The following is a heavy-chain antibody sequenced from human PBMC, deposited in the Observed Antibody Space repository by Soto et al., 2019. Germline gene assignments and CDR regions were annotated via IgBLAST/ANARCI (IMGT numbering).Heavy chain of an antibody. Sequence: SETLSLTFTVSGGSVSSGSYYGSCIRQPPGKGLEEMWYIYYSGSTNYNPSLKSRVTISVYTSKNQFSLKLSSLTPADTAVYYCATAVTQTQYYYGSGSWPNWFDPWGQGTLVPVSS. D-gene: IGHD3-10*01. CDR2: IYYSGST. CDR3: ATAVTQTQYYYGSGSWPNWFDP. J-gene: IGHJ5*02. CDR1: GGSVSSGSYY. V-gene: IGHV4-61*01.